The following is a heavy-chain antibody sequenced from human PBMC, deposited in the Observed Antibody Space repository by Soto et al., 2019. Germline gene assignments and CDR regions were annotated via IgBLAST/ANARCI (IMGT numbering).Heavy chain of an antibody. CDR3: ARGVLVVSYYYDSSGPDAFDI. J-gene: IGHJ3*02. Sequence: ASVKVSCKASGYVFTTYDINWVRQATGQGLEWLGWMNPNTGNTGYAQKFQGRVTMTRNTSISTAYMELSSLRSEDTAVYYCARGVLVVSYYYDSSGPDAFDIWGQGTMVTVSS. CDR2: MNPNTGNT. D-gene: IGHD3-22*01. V-gene: IGHV1-8*01. CDR1: GYVFTTYD.